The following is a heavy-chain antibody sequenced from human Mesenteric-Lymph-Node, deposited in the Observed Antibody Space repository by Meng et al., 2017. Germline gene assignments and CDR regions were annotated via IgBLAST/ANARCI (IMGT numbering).Heavy chain of an antibody. D-gene: IGHD5-12*01. J-gene: IGHJ4*02. CDR1: ESTFSTDS. CDR2: ISSSGSYI. CDR3: AKGDGWLPRSDY. Sequence: LRVRGWGGQGMPGKSLRLCCAASESTFSTDSMNWGRQAPGKGLEWVSSISSSGSYIYYADSVKGRFTISRDNSRRSLSLQMNSLRGEDTAVYYCAKGDGWLPRSDYWGQGTLVTVSS. V-gene: IGHV3-21*04.